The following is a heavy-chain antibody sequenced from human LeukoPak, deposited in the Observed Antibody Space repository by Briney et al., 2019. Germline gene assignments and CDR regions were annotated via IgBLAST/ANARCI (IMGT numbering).Heavy chain of an antibody. Sequence: SGRSLRLSCVVSGFSLSSYAMHWVRQAPGKGLEYVSAMSSDGGTTYYANSVKGRFTISRDNSKNTLYLQMGSLRAEDMALYYCTRSCTSTRCFAAFDFWGQGTMVTVSS. D-gene: IGHD2-2*01. CDR2: MSSDGGTT. CDR3: TRSCTSTRCFAAFDF. CDR1: GFSLSSYA. V-gene: IGHV3-64*01. J-gene: IGHJ3*01.